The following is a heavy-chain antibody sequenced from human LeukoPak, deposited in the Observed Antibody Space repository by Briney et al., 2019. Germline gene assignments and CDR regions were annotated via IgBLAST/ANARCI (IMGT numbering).Heavy chain of an antibody. CDR3: ARDLIPGYCSSTSCSGYLQH. CDR2: INPNSGGT. Sequence: ASVKVSCKASGYTFTGYYMHWVRQAPGQGLEWMGWINPNSGGTNYAQKFQGRVTMTRDTSISTAYMELSRLRSDDTAVYYCARDLIPGYCSSTSCSGYLQHWGQGTLVTVSS. J-gene: IGHJ1*01. V-gene: IGHV1-2*02. CDR1: GYTFTGYY. D-gene: IGHD2-2*01.